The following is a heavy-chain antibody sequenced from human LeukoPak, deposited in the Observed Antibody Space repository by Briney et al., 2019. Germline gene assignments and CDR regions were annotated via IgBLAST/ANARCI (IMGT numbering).Heavy chain of an antibody. CDR3: ARTTEGGYSYGSFYYYYMDV. Sequence: SQTLSLTCTVSGGSISSGSYYWSWIRQPAGKGLEWIGRIYTSGSTNYNPSLKSRVTISVHTSKNQFSLKLSSVTAADTAVYYCARTTEGGYSYGSFYYYYMDVWGKGATVTISS. V-gene: IGHV4-61*02. CDR1: GGSISSGSYY. CDR2: IYTSGST. D-gene: IGHD5-18*01. J-gene: IGHJ6*03.